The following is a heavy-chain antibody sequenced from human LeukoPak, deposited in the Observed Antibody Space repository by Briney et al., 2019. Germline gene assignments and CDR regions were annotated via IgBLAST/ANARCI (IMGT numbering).Heavy chain of an antibody. CDR2: ISGSGGST. D-gene: IGHD3-22*01. V-gene: IGHV3-23*01. Sequence: PGGSLRLSCAASGFTFSSYAMSWVRQAPGKGLEWVSAISGSGGSTYYADSVKGRFTISRDNSKNTLYLQMNSLRAEDTAVYYCAKHPYDSSGYYYPFDYWGQGTLVTVSS. J-gene: IGHJ4*02. CDR1: GFTFSSYA. CDR3: AKHPYDSSGYYYPFDY.